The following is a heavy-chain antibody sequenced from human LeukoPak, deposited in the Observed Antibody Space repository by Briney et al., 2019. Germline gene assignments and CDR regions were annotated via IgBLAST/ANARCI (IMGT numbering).Heavy chain of an antibody. J-gene: IGHJ3*02. D-gene: IGHD1-1*01. CDR3: ARPSKTGTTYRAFDI. CDR1: GGSISSSNW. Sequence: KTSGTLSLTCAVSGGSISSSNWWSWVRQPPGKGLEWIGEIYHSGSTNYNPSLKSRVTISVDKSKNQFSLKLSSVTAADTAVYYCARPSKTGTTYRAFDIWGQGTMATVSS. CDR2: IYHSGST. V-gene: IGHV4-4*02.